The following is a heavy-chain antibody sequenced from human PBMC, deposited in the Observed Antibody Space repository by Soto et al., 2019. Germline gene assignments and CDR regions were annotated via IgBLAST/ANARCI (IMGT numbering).Heavy chain of an antibody. CDR1: GGSISSYY. Sequence: SETLSLTCTVSGGSISSYYWSWIRQPAGRGLEWIGRFSGNTNYNPSLQSRVTMSVDTSKNQFSLNLTSVSAADTAVYYCARDHGFGLGLWFGPWGRGTLVTVS. D-gene: IGHD3-10*01. J-gene: IGHJ5*02. CDR2: FSGNT. CDR3: ARDHGFGLGLWFGP. V-gene: IGHV4-4*07.